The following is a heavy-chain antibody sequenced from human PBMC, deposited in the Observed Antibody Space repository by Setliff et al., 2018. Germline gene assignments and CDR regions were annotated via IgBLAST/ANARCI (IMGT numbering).Heavy chain of an antibody. CDR1: GITFKNAW. Sequence: LRLSCAASGITFKNAWMTWVRQAPGKGLEWVGRIKSKGEDETTNFAASVKGRFSLSRDDSRNMIYLQMSSLKIEDTAFYYCTTGPRDSRNYMTWLDSWGPGTLVTVS. J-gene: IGHJ5*01. D-gene: IGHD3-3*01. CDR3: TTGPRDSRNYMTWLDS. V-gene: IGHV3-15*01. CDR2: IKSKGEDETT.